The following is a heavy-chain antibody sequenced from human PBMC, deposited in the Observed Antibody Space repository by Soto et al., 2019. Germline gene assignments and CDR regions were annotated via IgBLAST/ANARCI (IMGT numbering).Heavy chain of an antibody. Sequence: EVQLVESGGGLVQPGGALRLSCEASGFTFSSYWMHWVRQPPGKGLEWVSRIVYDGSTINYADPVKGRFSISRDNAKNTVYLQMNTLTAEDTAVYYCGRVARGAWGVYDWWCQGTLVIVSS. CDR1: GFTFSSYW. V-gene: IGHV3-74*01. J-gene: IGHJ4*02. D-gene: IGHD3-10*01. CDR3: GRVARGAWGVYDW. CDR2: IVYDGSTI.